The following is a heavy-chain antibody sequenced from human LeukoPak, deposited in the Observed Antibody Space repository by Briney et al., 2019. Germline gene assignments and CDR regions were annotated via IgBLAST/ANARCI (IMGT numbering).Heavy chain of an antibody. J-gene: IGHJ4*02. Sequence: SETLSLTCTVSGGSISSGGYYWSWIRQHPGKGLEWIGYIYYSGSTYYNPSLKSRVTISVDTSKNQFSLKLGSVTAADTAVYYCARGNSSRTSSPFDYWGQGTLVTVSS. V-gene: IGHV4-31*03. CDR2: IYYSGST. CDR3: ARGNSSRTSSPFDY. CDR1: GGSISSGGYY. D-gene: IGHD2-2*01.